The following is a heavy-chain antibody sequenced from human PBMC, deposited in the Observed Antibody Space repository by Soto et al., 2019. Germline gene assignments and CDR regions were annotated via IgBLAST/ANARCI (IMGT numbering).Heavy chain of an antibody. CDR1: GFTFSSYS. V-gene: IGHV3-21*01. J-gene: IGHJ4*02. Sequence: EVQLVESGGGLVKPGGSLRLSCAASGFTFSSYSMNWVRQAPGKGLEWVSSISSSSSYIYYADSVKGRFTISRDNAKTSLYLKVTRLRAEAARVSYCARGQPGASYGYGLGYWGPGTLVTVSS. CDR3: ARGQPGASYGYGLGY. D-gene: IGHD5-18*01. CDR2: ISSSSSYI.